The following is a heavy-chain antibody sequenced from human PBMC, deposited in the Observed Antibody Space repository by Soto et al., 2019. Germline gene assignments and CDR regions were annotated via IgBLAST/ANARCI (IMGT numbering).Heavy chain of an antibody. V-gene: IGHV4-34*01. Sequence: SETLSLTCAVYGGSFSGYYWSWIRQPPGKGLEWIGEINHSGSTNYNPSLKSRVTISVDTSKNQFSLKLSSVTAADTAVYYCARWLGTYSSSPNWFDPWGQGPLVTVSS. D-gene: IGHD6-6*01. CDR1: GGSFSGYY. CDR3: ARWLGTYSSSPNWFDP. J-gene: IGHJ5*02. CDR2: INHSGST.